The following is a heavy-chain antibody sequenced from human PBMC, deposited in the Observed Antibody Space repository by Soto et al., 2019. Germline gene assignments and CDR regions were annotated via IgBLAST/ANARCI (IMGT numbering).Heavy chain of an antibody. J-gene: IGHJ4*02. CDR1: GVTFSYYG. CDR2: INGGGGNI. CDR3: ATDPDGDLDFDY. V-gene: IGHV3-48*02. Sequence: EVRLVESGGDLVQPGGSLRLSCAASGVTFSYYGMNWVRQAPGKGLEWVSHINGGGGNILYADSVKGRFTISRDIAENSLYLQMNSLRDEDTAVYYCATDPDGDLDFDYWGQGTLVTVSS. D-gene: IGHD4-17*01.